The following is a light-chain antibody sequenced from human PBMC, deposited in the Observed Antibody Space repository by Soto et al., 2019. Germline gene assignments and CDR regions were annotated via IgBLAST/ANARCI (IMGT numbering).Light chain of an antibody. CDR2: DSS. J-gene: IGKJ1*01. Sequence: DIQMTQSPSTLSASVGDRVTITCRASQSISTWLAWYQQKPGKAPKLLIYDSSSLESGVPSRFSGSGSGTEFTLTISSLQPDDIATYSCQQYDDYSWTFGQGTKVDI. CDR1: QSISTW. V-gene: IGKV1-5*01. CDR3: QQYDDYSWT.